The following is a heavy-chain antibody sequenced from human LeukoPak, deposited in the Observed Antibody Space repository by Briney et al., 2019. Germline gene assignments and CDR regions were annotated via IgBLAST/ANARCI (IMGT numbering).Heavy chain of an antibody. CDR2: VAYNGNT. V-gene: IGHV4-39*01. CDR1: GGSINTNYYI. D-gene: IGHD2-21*02. J-gene: IGHJ4*01. CDR3: ARHADCFGDCYRD. Sequence: TLSXTCXVSGGSINTNYYIWGWIRQPPGKGLEWIGSVAYNGNTFHNPSLNTPLIISPPTSNTQISLRLDSVTAADTAVYCCARHADCFGDCYRDWGHGTLVTVSS.